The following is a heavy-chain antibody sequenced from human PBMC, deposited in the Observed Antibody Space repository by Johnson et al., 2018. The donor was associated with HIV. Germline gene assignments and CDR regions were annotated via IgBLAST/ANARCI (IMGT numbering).Heavy chain of an antibody. J-gene: IGHJ3*02. CDR1: EFTFSDYY. CDR3: ARSMMLYWRDAFDI. Sequence: QVQLVESGGGLVKPGGSLRLSCAAYEFTFSDYYMNWIRQAPGKGLEWVSFISSSGSTIQYADSVKGRFTISRDNSKNTLYLQMTSLRAEDTAVYYCARSMMLYWRDAFDIWGQGTMVTVSS. V-gene: IGHV3-11*04. CDR2: ISSSGSTI. D-gene: IGHD2-8*02.